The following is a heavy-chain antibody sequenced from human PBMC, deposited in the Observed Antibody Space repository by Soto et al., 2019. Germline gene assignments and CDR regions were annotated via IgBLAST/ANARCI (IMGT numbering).Heavy chain of an antibody. D-gene: IGHD2-15*01. J-gene: IGHJ6*01. V-gene: IGHV4-31*03. CDR1: GGSISSGGYY. CDR2: INYSGST. CDR3: ASFGYCSGGSCCSLDSSYYYCGMDV. Sequence: QVQLQESGPGLVKPSQTLSLTCTVSGGSISSGGYYWSWIRQHPGKGLEWIGYINYSGSTYYNLSLKGRVTIAAGPSHNQLSLKLRSVAAEYTAVYYCASFGYCSGGSCCSLDSSYYYCGMDVWGQGTTVTVSS.